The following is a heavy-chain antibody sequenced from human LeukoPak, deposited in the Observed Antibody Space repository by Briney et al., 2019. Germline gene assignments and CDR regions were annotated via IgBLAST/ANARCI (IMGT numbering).Heavy chain of an antibody. CDR1: GGSFSGYY. J-gene: IGHJ4*02. CDR2: INHSGST. Sequence: SETLSLTCAVYGGSFSGYYWSWIRPPAGKGLEWIGEINHSGSTNYSPSLKSRVTISVDTSKNQFSLKLSSVTAADTAVYYCARRRGYSGYGSLDYWGQGTLVTVSS. CDR3: ARRRGYSGYGSLDY. D-gene: IGHD5-12*01. V-gene: IGHV4-34*01.